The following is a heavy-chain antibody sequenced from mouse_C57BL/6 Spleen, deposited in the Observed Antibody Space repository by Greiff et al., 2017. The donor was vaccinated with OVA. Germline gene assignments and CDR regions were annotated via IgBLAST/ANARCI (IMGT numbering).Heavy chain of an antibody. CDR1: GFTFSSYG. V-gene: IGHV5-6*01. J-gene: IGHJ2*01. D-gene: IGHD2-4*01. CDR3: ARHRIYDYDDCFDY. CDR2: ISSGGSYT. Sequence: EVKLMESGGDLVKPGGSLKLSCAASGFTFSSYGMSWVSQTPDKGLEWVATISSGGSYTYYPDRVKGRFTIPRDNATKTPYLQMSRLKSEDTAMYYCARHRIYDYDDCFDYWGQGTTLTVSS.